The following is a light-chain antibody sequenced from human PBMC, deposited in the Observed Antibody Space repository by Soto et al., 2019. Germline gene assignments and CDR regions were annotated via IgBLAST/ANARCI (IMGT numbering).Light chain of an antibody. CDR3: QQYGSSRT. CDR2: GAS. J-gene: IGKJ1*01. Sequence: EIGLTPYEGTRSLSRRGGATLCCRASQSVSSSYLAWYQQKPGQAPRLLIYGASSRATGIPDRFSGSGSGTDFTLTISRLEPEDFAVYYCQQYGSSRTFGQGTKVDIK. CDR1: QSVSSSY. V-gene: IGKV3-20*01.